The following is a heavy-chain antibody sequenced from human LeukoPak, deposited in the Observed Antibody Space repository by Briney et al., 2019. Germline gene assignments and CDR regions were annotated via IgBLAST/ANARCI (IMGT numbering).Heavy chain of an antibody. V-gene: IGHV1-3*03. CDR1: GYTFTSYA. D-gene: IGHD6-19*01. J-gene: IGHJ4*02. CDR2: INAGNGNT. Sequence: ASVKVSCKASGYTFTSYAMHWVRQAPGQRLEWMGWINAGNGNTKYSQEFQGRVTITRDTSASTAYMELSSLRSEDMAVYYCARGLAVAGHRTFVDYWGQGTLVTVSS. CDR3: ARGLAVAGHRTFVDY.